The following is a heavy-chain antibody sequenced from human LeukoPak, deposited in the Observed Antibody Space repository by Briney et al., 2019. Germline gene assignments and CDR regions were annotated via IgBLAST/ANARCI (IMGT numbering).Heavy chain of an antibody. CDR1: GFTFSSYW. CDR3: VRTTVVTEGFDY. J-gene: IGHJ4*02. CDR2: ISSSSSYI. Sequence: GGSLRLSCAASGFTFSSYWMNWVRQAPGKGLEWVSSISSSSSYIYYADSVKGRFTISRDNAKNSLYLQMNSLRAEDTAVYYCVRTTVVTEGFDYWGQGTLVTVSS. V-gene: IGHV3-21*01. D-gene: IGHD4-23*01.